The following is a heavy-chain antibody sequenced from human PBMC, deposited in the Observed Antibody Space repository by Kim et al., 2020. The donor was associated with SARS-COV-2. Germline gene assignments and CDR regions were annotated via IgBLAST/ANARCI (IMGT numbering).Heavy chain of an antibody. CDR3: ARDLGGPEAYFDF. J-gene: IGHJ4*02. V-gene: IGHV6-1*01. Sequence: AGVVKRRITINPDTTKNQFSLQLNSVTPEDTAVYYCARDLGGPEAYFDFWGQGTLVTVSS.